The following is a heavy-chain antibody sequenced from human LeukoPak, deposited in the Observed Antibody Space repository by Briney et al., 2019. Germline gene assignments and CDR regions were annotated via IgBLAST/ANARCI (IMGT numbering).Heavy chain of an antibody. Sequence: GASVKVSCKASGYTFTGYYMHWVRQAPGQGLEWMGRINPNSGGTNYAQKFQGRVTMTRDTSISTAYMELSRLRSDDTAVYYCARLRWGSGSFFNFDYWAREPWSPSPQ. CDR1: GYTFTGYY. V-gene: IGHV1-2*06. J-gene: IGHJ4*02. CDR2: INPNSGGT. D-gene: IGHD3-10*01. CDR3: ARLRWGSGSFFNFDY.